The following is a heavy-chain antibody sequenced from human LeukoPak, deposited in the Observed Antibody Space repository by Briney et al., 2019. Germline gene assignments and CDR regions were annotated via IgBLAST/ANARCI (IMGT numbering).Heavy chain of an antibody. CDR1: GYTFTSYW. CDR2: IYPGDSDT. Sequence: GESLKISCQGSGYTFTSYWIGWVRQMPVKGLEWMGSIYPGDSDTKYSPSFQGQVTISVDKSTNTAYLQWKSLKASDTAMYYCARGDVVRGVSWFDSWGQGTMVTVSS. J-gene: IGHJ5*01. D-gene: IGHD2-21*02. V-gene: IGHV5-51*01. CDR3: ARGDVVRGVSWFDS.